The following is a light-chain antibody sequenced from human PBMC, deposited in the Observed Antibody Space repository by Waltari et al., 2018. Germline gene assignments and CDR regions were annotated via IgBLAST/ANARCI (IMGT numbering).Light chain of an antibody. Sequence: DIQMTQSPSTLSASVGDRVTITCRASESISNWLAWYQQKPGKAPKVLIHKASSLESGVPSRFRGSGSATEFTLTISNLQPDDFATYYCQQYDSFWTFGQGTKVEIK. CDR1: ESISNW. CDR3: QQYDSFWT. CDR2: KAS. J-gene: IGKJ1*01. V-gene: IGKV1-5*03.